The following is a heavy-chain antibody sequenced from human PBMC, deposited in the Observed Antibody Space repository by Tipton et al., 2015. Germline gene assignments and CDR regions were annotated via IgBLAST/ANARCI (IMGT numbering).Heavy chain of an antibody. V-gene: IGHV3-7*01. Sequence: GSLRLSCTASGFTFSNYAMSWVRQAPGKGLEWVAHIKPDGSDTYYVDSVKGRFTISRDNAKNSLYLQMNSLRAEDTAVYFCARGDWGSSGQAYWGQGTLVTVSS. CDR2: IKPDGSDT. CDR1: GFTFSNYA. CDR3: ARGDWGSSGQAY. D-gene: IGHD3-22*01. J-gene: IGHJ4*02.